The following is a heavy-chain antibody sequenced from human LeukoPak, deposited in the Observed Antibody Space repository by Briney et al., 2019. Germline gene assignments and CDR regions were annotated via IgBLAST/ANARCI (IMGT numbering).Heavy chain of an antibody. CDR3: AKGDYYDVLTGRQNWFGP. CDR2: ISYDGNSK. CDR1: GFTFSNYA. D-gene: IGHD3-9*01. J-gene: IGHJ5*02. V-gene: IGHV3-30*04. Sequence: GGSLRLSCAASGFTFSNYAIHWVRQAPGKGLEWVAVISYDGNSKNYADSVKGRFTISRDNSKKTLYLQMNSLRAEDTAVYYCAKGDYYDVLTGRQNWFGPWGQGTLVTVSS.